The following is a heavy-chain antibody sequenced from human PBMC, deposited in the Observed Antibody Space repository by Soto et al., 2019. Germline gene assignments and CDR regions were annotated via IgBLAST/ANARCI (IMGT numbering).Heavy chain of an antibody. J-gene: IGHJ6*03. CDR1: GYTFTSYD. D-gene: IGHD6-19*01. V-gene: IGHV1-8*01. CDR2: MNPNSGNT. Sequence: ASVKVSCKASGYTFTSYDINWVRQATGQGLEWMGWMNPNSGNTGYAQKFQGRVTMTRNTSISTAYMELGSLRSEDTAVYYCARGGSGATYYYYMDFWGKGTTVTVSS. CDR3: ARGGSGATYYYYMDF.